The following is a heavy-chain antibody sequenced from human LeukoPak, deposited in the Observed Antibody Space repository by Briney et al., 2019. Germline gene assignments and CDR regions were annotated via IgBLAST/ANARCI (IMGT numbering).Heavy chain of an antibody. V-gene: IGHV4-59*12. CDR2: IYYSGST. J-gene: IGHJ4*02. Sequence: SETLSLTCTVSGGSISSYYWSWIRQPPGKGLEWIGYIYYSGSTNYNLSLKSRVTISVDTSKNQFSLKLSSVTAADTAVYYCARYTAMVFDYWGQGTLVTVSS. CDR3: ARYTAMVFDY. CDR1: GGSISSYY. D-gene: IGHD5-18*01.